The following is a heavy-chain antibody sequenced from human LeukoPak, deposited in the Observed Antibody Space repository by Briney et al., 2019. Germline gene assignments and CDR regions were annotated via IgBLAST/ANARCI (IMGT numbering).Heavy chain of an antibody. D-gene: IGHD2-2*01. V-gene: IGHV1-18*01. J-gene: IGHJ5*02. CDR2: ISAYNGNT. CDR1: GYTFTSYG. CDR3: ARGRYQLLSPNWFDP. Sequence: ASVKVSCKAPGYTFTSYGISWVRQAPGQGLEWMGWISAYNGNTNYAQKLQGRVTMTTDTSTSTAYMELRSLRSDDTAVYYCARGRYQLLSPNWFDPWGQGTLVTVSS.